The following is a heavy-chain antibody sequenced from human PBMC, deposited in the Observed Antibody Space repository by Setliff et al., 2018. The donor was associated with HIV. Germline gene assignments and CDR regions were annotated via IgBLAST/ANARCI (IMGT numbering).Heavy chain of an antibody. CDR1: GFTFSTYW. D-gene: IGHD6-13*01. Sequence: LRLSCAASGFTFSTYWMSWVRQAPGKGLEWVANIKQDGSEKFYVDSVKGRFTISRDNAKNSLYLQMNSLRTEDTAVYYCAKNLYSSRWSPLDYWGQGTLVTVSS. CDR3: AKNLYSSRWSPLDY. J-gene: IGHJ4*02. CDR2: IKQDGSEK. V-gene: IGHV3-7*01.